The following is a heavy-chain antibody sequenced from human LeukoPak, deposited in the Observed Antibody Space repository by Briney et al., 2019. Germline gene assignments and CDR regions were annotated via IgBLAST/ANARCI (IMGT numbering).Heavy chain of an antibody. J-gene: IGHJ1*01. V-gene: IGHV4-34*01. CDR3: ARGQRNCSGGSCYSRAEYFQH. Sequence: SETLSLTCAVYGGSFSGYYWSWIRPPPGKGLEWIGEINHSGSTNYNPSLKSRVTISVDTSKNQFSLKLSSVTAADTAVYYCARGQRNCSGGSCYSRAEYFQHWGQGTLVTVSS. CDR1: GGSFSGYY. CDR2: INHSGST. D-gene: IGHD2-15*01.